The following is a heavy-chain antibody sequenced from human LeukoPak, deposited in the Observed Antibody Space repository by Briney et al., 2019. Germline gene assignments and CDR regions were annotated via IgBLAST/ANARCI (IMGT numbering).Heavy chain of an antibody. V-gene: IGHV4-59*08. D-gene: IGHD5-24*01. Sequence: SETLSLTCTVSGGSISSYYWSWIRQPSGKGLEWIGYIYYSGSTNYNPSLKSRVTISVDTSKNQFSLKLSSVTAADTAVYYCARHQDGYPTELDYWGQGTLVTVSS. CDR2: IYYSGST. CDR3: ARHQDGYPTELDY. J-gene: IGHJ4*02. CDR1: GGSISSYY.